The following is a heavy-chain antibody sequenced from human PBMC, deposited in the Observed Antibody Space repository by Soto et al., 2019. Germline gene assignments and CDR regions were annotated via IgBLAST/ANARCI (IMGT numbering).Heavy chain of an antibody. J-gene: IGHJ4*02. Sequence: DSVKVSCKVSGYPLTELSIHWVRLAPGKGLEWMGSFDPEDDETFYAQKFLGRVTMTEDTSADTAYLALNSLRSEDTAVYYCATAHGTFADSSTFDYWGQGTLFTVSS. V-gene: IGHV1-24*01. CDR2: FDPEDDET. CDR3: ATAHGTFADSSTFDY. D-gene: IGHD2-15*01. CDR1: GYPLTELS.